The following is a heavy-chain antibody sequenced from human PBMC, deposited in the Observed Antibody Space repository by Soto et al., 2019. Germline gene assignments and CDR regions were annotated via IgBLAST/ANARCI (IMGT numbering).Heavy chain of an antibody. CDR1: GLTFSSYG. CDR2: IWSDGSNK. J-gene: IGHJ4*02. CDR3: ARYYYNSSGYYPL. D-gene: IGHD3-22*01. Sequence: QVQLVESGGGVVQPGRYLRLSCAASGLTFSSYGMHWVRQAPGKGLEWVAVIWSDGSNKYYADSVKGRFTISRDNSKNTLYLQMNSLRAEDTAVYYCARYYYNSSGYYPLWGQGTLVTVSS. V-gene: IGHV3-33*01.